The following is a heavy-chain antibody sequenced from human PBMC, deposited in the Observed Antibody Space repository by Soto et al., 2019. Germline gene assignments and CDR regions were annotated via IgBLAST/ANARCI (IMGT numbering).Heavy chain of an antibody. J-gene: IGHJ4*02. D-gene: IGHD3-22*01. Sequence: SGPTLVNPTETLTLTCNVSGFSLSNPRMGVSWIRQPPGKPLEWLAHIFSNDEKSYSTSLKSRLTISRDTSKSQVVLTMTNMDPVDTATYYCARIQRISMIVVSKPYFDYWGQGALVTVSS. CDR1: GFSLSNPRMG. CDR3: ARIQRISMIVVSKPYFDY. CDR2: IFSNDEK. V-gene: IGHV2-26*01.